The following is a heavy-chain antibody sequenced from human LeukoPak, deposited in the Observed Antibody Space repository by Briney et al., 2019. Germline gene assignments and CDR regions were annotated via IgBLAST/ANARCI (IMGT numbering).Heavy chain of an antibody. V-gene: IGHV3-48*01. Sequence: GGSLRLSCAASGFTVSSNYMSWVRRAPGKGLEWVSYIGSSDGTTYYADSVKGRFTVSRDNAKNSLYLQMHSLRGEDTAMYYCAREIRSNAGDFDYWGQGTLVTVSS. CDR2: IGSSDGTT. CDR1: GFTVSSNY. D-gene: IGHD4-11*01. CDR3: AREIRSNAGDFDY. J-gene: IGHJ4*02.